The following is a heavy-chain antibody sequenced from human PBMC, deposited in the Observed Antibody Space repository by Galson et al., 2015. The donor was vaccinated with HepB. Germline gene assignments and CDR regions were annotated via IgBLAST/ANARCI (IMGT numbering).Heavy chain of an antibody. J-gene: IGHJ6*03. Sequence: SVKVSCKASGYTFTSYDINWVRQATGQGLEWMGWMNPNSGNTGYAQKFQGRVTMTRNTSISTAYMELSSLRSEDTAVYYCASRRTGGVWDYYYYMDVWGKGTTVTVSS. CDR2: MNPNSGNT. CDR1: GYTFTSYD. D-gene: IGHD2-8*02. CDR3: ASRRTGGVWDYYYYMDV. V-gene: IGHV1-8*01.